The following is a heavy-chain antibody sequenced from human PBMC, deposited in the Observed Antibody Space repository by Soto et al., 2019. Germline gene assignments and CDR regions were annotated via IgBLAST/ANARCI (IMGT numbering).Heavy chain of an antibody. CDR1: GGSISGHY. J-gene: IGHJ6*02. CDR3: ARVRDSFGLDV. D-gene: IGHD2-15*01. V-gene: IGHV4-59*11. Sequence: SETLSLTCSVSGGSISGHYWTWIRQHPGKGLEWIGSIHYRGSTNYNPSLKSRITISLDRSNNQFSLKLSSVTAADTAVYYCARVRDSFGLDVWGQGTTVTVSS. CDR2: IHYRGST.